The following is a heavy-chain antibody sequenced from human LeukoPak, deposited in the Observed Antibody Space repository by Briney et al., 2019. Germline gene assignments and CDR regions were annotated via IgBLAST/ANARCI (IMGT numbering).Heavy chain of an antibody. CDR3: ASKIYCGGDCYYFDY. Sequence: ASVKVSCKASGYTFTSYGISWVRQAPGQGLEWMGWISACNGNTNYAQKLQGRVTMTTDTSTSTAYMELRSLRSDDTAVYYCASKIYCGGDCYYFDYWGQGTLVTVSS. D-gene: IGHD2-21*01. CDR2: ISACNGNT. V-gene: IGHV1-18*01. J-gene: IGHJ4*02. CDR1: GYTFTSYG.